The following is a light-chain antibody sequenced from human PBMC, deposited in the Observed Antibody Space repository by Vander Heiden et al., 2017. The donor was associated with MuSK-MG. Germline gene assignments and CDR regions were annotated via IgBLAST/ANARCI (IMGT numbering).Light chain of an antibody. Sequence: QSVLTPPPSVSGAPGQRVTISCTGSSSNIGAGYDVHWYQQLPGPAPKLLIYGNSNRPSGGPDRFSGSKSGTSASLAITGLQAEDEADYYCQSYDSSLSGSVFGGGTKLTVL. CDR3: QSYDSSLSGSV. J-gene: IGLJ3*02. CDR1: SSNIGAGYD. V-gene: IGLV1-40*01. CDR2: GNS.